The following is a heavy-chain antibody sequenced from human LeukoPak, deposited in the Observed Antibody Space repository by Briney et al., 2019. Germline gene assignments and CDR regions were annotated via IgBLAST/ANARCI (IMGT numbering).Heavy chain of an antibody. V-gene: IGHV4-4*02. Sequence: SETLSLTCAVSGGSISSSNWWSWVRQPPGKGLEWIGEIYHSGSTNYNPSLKSRVTISVNKSKNQFSLKLSSVTAADTAVYYCARSSGAYYAFDIWGQGTMVTVSS. J-gene: IGHJ3*02. D-gene: IGHD3-10*01. CDR2: IYHSGST. CDR3: ARSSGAYYAFDI. CDR1: GGSISSSNW.